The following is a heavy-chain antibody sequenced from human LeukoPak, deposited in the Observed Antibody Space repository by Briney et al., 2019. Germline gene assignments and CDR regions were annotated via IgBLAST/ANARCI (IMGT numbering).Heavy chain of an antibody. J-gene: IGHJ4*02. CDR3: ARADSSGWKLDY. CDR1: GFTFSSYS. Sequence: GGSLRLSCAASGFTFSSYSMNWVGQAPGKGLEWVSSISSSSSYIYYADSVKGRFTISRDNAKNSLYLQMNSLRAEDTAVYYCARADSSGWKLDYWGQGTLVTVSS. V-gene: IGHV3-21*01. CDR2: ISSSSSYI. D-gene: IGHD6-19*01.